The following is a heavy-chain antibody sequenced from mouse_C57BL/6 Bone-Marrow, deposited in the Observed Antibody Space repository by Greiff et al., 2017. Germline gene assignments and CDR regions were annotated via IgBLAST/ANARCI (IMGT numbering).Heavy chain of an antibody. J-gene: IGHJ3*01. D-gene: IGHD1-2*01. V-gene: IGHV1-63*01. CDR3: ARADYDGPLVAY. Sequence: QVQLQQSGAELVRPGTSVKLSCKASGYTFTNYWIGWAKQRPGHGLEWIGDIYPGGGYTKYNEKFKGKATLTADKSSSTAYMQFSSLTSEDSAIDYCARADYDGPLVAYWGQGTLVTVSA. CDR1: GYTFTNYW. CDR2: IYPGGGYT.